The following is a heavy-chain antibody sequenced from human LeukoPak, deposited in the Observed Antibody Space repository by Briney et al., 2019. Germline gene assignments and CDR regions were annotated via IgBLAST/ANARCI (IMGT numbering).Heavy chain of an antibody. CDR2: IYYSGST. Sequence: SETLSLTCTVSGGSISSYYWSWIRQPPGKGLEWVGYIYYSGSTNYNPSLKSRVIISVDKSKNQFSLKLSSVTAADTAVYYCARKIGSSWRRYYYYMDVWGKGTTVTISS. CDR1: GGSISSYY. D-gene: IGHD6-13*01. CDR3: ARKIGSSWRRYYYYMDV. V-gene: IGHV4-59*01. J-gene: IGHJ6*03.